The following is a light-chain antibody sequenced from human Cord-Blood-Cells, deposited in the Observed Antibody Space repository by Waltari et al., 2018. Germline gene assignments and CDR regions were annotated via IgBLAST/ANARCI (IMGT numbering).Light chain of an antibody. CDR3: CSYAGSSTYV. CDR1: STDVGSYNL. CDR2: EVS. V-gene: IGLV2-23*02. Sequence: QSALTQPASVSGSPGQSTPLSCTGTSTDVGSYNLASWYQQHPGKAPKLMIYEVSKRPSGVSNRFSGSKSGNTASLTISGLQAEDEADYYCCSYAGSSTYVFGTGTKVTVL. J-gene: IGLJ1*01.